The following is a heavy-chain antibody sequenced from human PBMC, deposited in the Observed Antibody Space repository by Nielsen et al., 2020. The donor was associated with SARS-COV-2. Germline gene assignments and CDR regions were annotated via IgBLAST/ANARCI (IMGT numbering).Heavy chain of an antibody. V-gene: IGHV3-9*01. Sequence: SCAASGFTFDDYAMHWVRQAPGKGLEWVSGISWNSGSIGYADSVKGRFTISRDNAKNSLYLQMNSLRAEDTALYYCAKAPSSGWSRDYWGQGTLVTVSS. D-gene: IGHD6-19*01. CDR3: AKAPSSGWSRDY. CDR2: ISWNSGSI. J-gene: IGHJ4*02. CDR1: GFTFDDYA.